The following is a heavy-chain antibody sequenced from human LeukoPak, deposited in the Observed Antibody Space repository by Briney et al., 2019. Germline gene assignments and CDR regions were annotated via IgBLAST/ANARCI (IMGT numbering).Heavy chain of an antibody. V-gene: IGHV3-48*03. CDR3: AELGITMIGGV. J-gene: IGHJ6*04. Sequence: GGSLRLSCAASGFTFSSYKMNWVRQAPGKGLEWVSYISSSGSTIYYADSVKGRFTISRDNAKNSLYLQMNSLRAEDTAVYYCAELGITMIGGVWGKGTTVTVSS. CDR1: GFTFSSYK. CDR2: ISSSGSTI. D-gene: IGHD3-10*02.